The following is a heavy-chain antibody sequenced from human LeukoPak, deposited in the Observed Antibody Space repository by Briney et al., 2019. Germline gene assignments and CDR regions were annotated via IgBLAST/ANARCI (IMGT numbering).Heavy chain of an antibody. Sequence: SETLSLTCTVSVGSFSSYYWSWIRQPPGKGLEWIGYIYYSGSTKYNPSLRSRVTISVDTSKSQFSLKLTSVTAADTAVYSCASLGIGVVPSAMLGDYYFDYWGQGTLVTVSS. CDR2: IYYSGST. D-gene: IGHD2-2*01. J-gene: IGHJ4*02. CDR1: VGSFSSYY. V-gene: IGHV4-59*08. CDR3: ASLGIGVVPSAMLGDYYFDY.